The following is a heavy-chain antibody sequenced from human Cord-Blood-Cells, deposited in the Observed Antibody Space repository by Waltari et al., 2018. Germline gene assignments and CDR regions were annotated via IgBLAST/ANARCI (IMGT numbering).Heavy chain of an antibody. CDR1: GCSISSSRYY. J-gene: IGHJ3*02. V-gene: IGHV4-39*01. CDR3: ARQGRRDAFDI. CDR2: IYYSGST. Sequence: QLQLQESGPGLVKPSETLSPTCTVSGCSISSSRYYWGWIRQPPGKGLEWIGSIYYSGSTYYNPSLKSRVTISVDTSKNQFSLKLSSVTAADTAVYYCARQGRRDAFDIWGQGTMVTVSS.